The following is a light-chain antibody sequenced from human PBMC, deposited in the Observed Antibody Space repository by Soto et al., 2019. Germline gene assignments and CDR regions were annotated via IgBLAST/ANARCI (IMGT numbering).Light chain of an antibody. Sequence: ENVLTQSPGTLSLSPGERGSLSCRAGQSVSNNYLAWYQQKPGQVPRLLIYGAPSRDTGVPDRFSGSGSGKYFTLTISSLEPEDIAFYFCQQYGNSPFTFGPGTKVEIK. V-gene: IGKV3-20*01. CDR1: QSVSNNY. CDR3: QQYGNSPFT. CDR2: GAP. J-gene: IGKJ3*01.